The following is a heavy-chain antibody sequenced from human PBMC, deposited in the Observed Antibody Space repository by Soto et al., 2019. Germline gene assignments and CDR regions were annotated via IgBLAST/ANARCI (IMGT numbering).Heavy chain of an antibody. CDR1: GYNFTSYY. V-gene: IGHV1-46*01. CDR3: ARYLGGYCSGGSCYGMDV. D-gene: IGHD2-15*01. J-gene: IGHJ6*02. Sequence: ASVKVSCKASGYNFTSYYMHWVRQAPGQGLEWMGIINPSGGSTSYAQKFQGRVTMTRDTSTSTVYMELSSLRSEDTAVYYCARYLGGYCSGGSCYGMDVWGQGTTVTVSS. CDR2: INPSGGST.